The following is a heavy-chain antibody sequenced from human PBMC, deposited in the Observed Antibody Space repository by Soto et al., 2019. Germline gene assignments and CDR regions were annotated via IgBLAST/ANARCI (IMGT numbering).Heavy chain of an antibody. CDR1: GFTFSGYA. D-gene: IGHD3-22*01. Sequence: GGSLRLSCAASGFTFSGYAMSWVRQAPGKGLEWVSALSGSGGSTYYADSVKGRFTISRDNSKNTLYLQMNSLRAEDTAVYYCAKALAYYYDSSASKWFDPWGQGTLVTVSS. J-gene: IGHJ5*02. CDR2: LSGSGGST. V-gene: IGHV3-23*01. CDR3: AKALAYYYDSSASKWFDP.